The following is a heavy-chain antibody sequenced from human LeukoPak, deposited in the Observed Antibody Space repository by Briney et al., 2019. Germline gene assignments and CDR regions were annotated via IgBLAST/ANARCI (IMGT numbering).Heavy chain of an antibody. V-gene: IGHV3-11*04. D-gene: IGHD6-19*01. CDR2: ISGSGSSK. CDR3: AKGGIAVAGPLGY. Sequence: GGSLRLSCVASGFTFSDYYMTWIRQAPGKGLEWVSYISGSGSSKYYADSVRGRFAISRDNAKNTLYLQMNSLRAEDTAVYYCAKGGIAVAGPLGYWGQGTLVTVSS. J-gene: IGHJ4*02. CDR1: GFTFSDYY.